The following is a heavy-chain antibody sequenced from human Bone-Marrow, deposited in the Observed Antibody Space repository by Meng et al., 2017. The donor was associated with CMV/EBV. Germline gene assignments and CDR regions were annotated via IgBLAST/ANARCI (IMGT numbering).Heavy chain of an antibody. D-gene: IGHD3-10*01. CDR1: GFTVSSNY. J-gene: IGHJ4*02. Sequence: GGSLRLSCAASGFTVSSNYMSWVRQAPGKGLEWVSAISGSGDSTYYADSVKGRFTISRDNSKNTLYLQMNSLRAEDTAVYYCAKPAFGETDYWGQGTLVPVSS. CDR3: AKPAFGETDY. V-gene: IGHV3-23*01. CDR2: ISGSGDST.